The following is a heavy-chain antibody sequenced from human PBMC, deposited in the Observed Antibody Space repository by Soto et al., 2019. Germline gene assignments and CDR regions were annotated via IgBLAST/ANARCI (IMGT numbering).Heavy chain of an antibody. CDR1: GFTFSLYP. CDR3: ARVGKGFCSSTRCYSNGSDH. D-gene: IGHD2-2*01. J-gene: IGHJ1*01. CDR2: IWTSNSTI. V-gene: IGHV3-48*02. Sequence: QLVESGGGLVQPGGSLRLSCAASGFTFSLYPMNWVRQAPGKGLEWLSYIWTSNSTIYYADSVKGRFTISRDNAKNSMELQMMSFREDDTAVYFYARVGKGFCSSTRCYSNGSDHWG.